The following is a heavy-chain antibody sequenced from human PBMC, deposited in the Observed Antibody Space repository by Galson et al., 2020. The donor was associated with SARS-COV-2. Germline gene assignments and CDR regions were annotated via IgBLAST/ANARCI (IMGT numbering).Heavy chain of an antibody. V-gene: IGHV3-23*01. Sequence: AGSLRLSCAASGFTFSSYAMSWVRQAPGKGLEWVSAISGSGGSTYYADSVKGRFTISRDNSKNTLYLQMNSLRAEDTAVYYCGLLGRYDSSGPIDYWGQGTLVTVSS. D-gene: IGHD3-22*01. J-gene: IGHJ4*02. CDR3: GLLGRYDSSGPIDY. CDR2: ISGSGGST. CDR1: GFTFSSYA.